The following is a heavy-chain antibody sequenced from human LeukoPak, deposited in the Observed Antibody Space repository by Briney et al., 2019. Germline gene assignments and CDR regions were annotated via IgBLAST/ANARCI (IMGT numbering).Heavy chain of an antibody. CDR1: GYIFTTYW. J-gene: IGHJ4*02. Sequence: GESLKISCKGSGYIFTTYWIGWVRQMPGKGLEWMGIIYPDDSDTRYSPSFQGQVTISADKSISTAYLQWSSLKASDTAMYYCARQLWDCSSTSCYDGGIDYWGQGTLVTVSS. CDR3: ARQLWDCSSTSCYDGGIDY. D-gene: IGHD2-2*01. CDR2: IYPDDSDT. V-gene: IGHV5-51*01.